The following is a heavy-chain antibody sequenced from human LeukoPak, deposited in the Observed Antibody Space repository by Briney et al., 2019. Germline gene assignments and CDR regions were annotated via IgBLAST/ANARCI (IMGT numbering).Heavy chain of an antibody. CDR1: GGSISSYY. J-gene: IGHJ5*02. D-gene: IGHD4-11*01. V-gene: IGHV4-59*01. CDR2: FYYSGST. CDR3: ARGVYSNPLWFDP. Sequence: SETLSLTCTVSGGSISSYYWSWIRQPPGKGLEWIGYFYYSGSTNYNPSLKSRVTISVDTSKNQFSLKLSSVTAADTAVYYCARGVYSNPLWFDPWGQGTLVTVSS.